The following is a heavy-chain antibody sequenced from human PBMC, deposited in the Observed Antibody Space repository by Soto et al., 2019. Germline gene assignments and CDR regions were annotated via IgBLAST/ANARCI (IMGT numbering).Heavy chain of an antibody. CDR1: GYTFTSYY. CDR3: AREGDIVVVVAATQNWFDP. D-gene: IGHD2-15*01. CDR2: INPSGGST. V-gene: IGHV1-46*01. Sequence: QVQLVQSGAEVKKPGASVKVSCKASGYTFTSYYMHWVRQAPGQGLEWMGIINPSGGSTSYAQKFQGRVTMTRDTSRSTVYMELSSLRSEDTAVYYCAREGDIVVVVAATQNWFDPWGQGTLVTVSS. J-gene: IGHJ5*02.